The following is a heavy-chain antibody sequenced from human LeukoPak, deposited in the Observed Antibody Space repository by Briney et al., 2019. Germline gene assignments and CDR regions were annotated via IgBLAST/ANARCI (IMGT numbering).Heavy chain of an antibody. V-gene: IGHV4-4*07. Sequence: SETLSLTRSVSGGSINSYWWSWIRQPAGKGLEFIGRIYTTGMTSYNPSLKSRVSISVDTSKNKFSLELRSVTAADTAVYFCARASYTISSYRFDYWGQGALVTVSS. CDR2: IYTTGMT. CDR3: ARASYTISSYRFDY. J-gene: IGHJ4*02. D-gene: IGHD3-16*02. CDR1: GGSINSYW.